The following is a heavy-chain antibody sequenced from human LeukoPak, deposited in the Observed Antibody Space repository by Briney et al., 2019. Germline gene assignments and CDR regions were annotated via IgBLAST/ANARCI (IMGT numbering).Heavy chain of an antibody. J-gene: IGHJ4*02. Sequence: SETLSLTCTVSGGSISSYYWSWIRQPPGKGLEWIGYIYYSGSTNYNPSLKSRVTISVDTSENQFSLKLSSVTAADTAVYYCARHVKYFSVYFDYWGQGTLVTVSS. D-gene: IGHD2/OR15-2a*01. CDR2: IYYSGST. CDR1: GGSISSYY. V-gene: IGHV4-59*08. CDR3: ARHVKYFSVYFDY.